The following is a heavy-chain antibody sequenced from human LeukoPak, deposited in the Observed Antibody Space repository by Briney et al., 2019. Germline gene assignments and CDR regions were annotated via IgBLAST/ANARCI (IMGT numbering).Heavy chain of an antibody. J-gene: IGHJ3*02. CDR3: ARDQSNYDFWSGRPDAFDI. CDR1: GGTFSSYA. V-gene: IGHV1-69*13. CDR2: IIPIFGTA. Sequence: ASVKVSCKASGGTFSSYANSWVRQAPGQGLEWMGGIIPIFGTANYAQKFQGRVTITADESTSTAYMELSSLRSEDTAVYYCARDQSNYDFWSGRPDAFDIWGQGTMVTVSS. D-gene: IGHD3-3*01.